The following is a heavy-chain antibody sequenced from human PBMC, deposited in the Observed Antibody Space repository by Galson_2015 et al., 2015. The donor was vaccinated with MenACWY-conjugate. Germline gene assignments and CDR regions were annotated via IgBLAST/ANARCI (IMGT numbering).Heavy chain of an antibody. CDR3: AREYNK. V-gene: IGHV4-61*01. CDR2: IYSSGST. Sequence: SETLSLTCTVSGGSVSSGSHWTWIRQPPGKGLEWIGLIYSSGSTKYNPSLKSRVTISLDMSKNQVSLKLSSVTAADTAVYYCAREYNKWGQGTLVTVSS. J-gene: IGHJ4*01. D-gene: IGHD1-14*01. CDR1: GGSVSSGSH.